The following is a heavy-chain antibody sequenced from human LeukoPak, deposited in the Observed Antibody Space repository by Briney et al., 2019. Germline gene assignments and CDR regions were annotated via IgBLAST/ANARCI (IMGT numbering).Heavy chain of an antibody. CDR1: GGSFSGYY. D-gene: IGHD3-16*02. J-gene: IGHJ4*02. V-gene: IGHV4-34*01. CDR2: INHSGST. CDR3: ALAGFGGVIAPFDY. Sequence: SETLSLTCAVYGGSFSGYYWSWIRQPPGKGLEWIGEINHSGSTNYNPSLKSRVTISVDTSKNQFSPKLSSVTAADTAVYYCALAGFGGVIAPFDYWGQGTLVTVSS.